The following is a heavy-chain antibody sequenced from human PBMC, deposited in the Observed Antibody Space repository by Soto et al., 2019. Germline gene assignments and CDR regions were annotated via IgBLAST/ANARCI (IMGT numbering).Heavy chain of an antibody. J-gene: IGHJ4*02. D-gene: IGHD6-13*01. CDR3: ARRGSSSWYGY. CDR2: IYYSGST. V-gene: IGHV4-39*01. CDR1: GGSISSSSYY. Sequence: QLQLQESGPGLVKPSETLSLTCTVSGGSISSSSYYWGWIRQPSGKGLEWIGSIYYSGSTYYNPSLKSRVTISVDTSKNQFSLKLSSVTAAATAVYYCARRGSSSWYGYWGQGTLVTVSS.